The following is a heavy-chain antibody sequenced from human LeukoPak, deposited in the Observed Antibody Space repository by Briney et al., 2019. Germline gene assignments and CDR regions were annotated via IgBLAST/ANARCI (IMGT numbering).Heavy chain of an antibody. Sequence: GGSLRLSCAASGVIFSNYGMHWVRQASGKGLEWVAFIRDDGSNKYYVDSVKGRFTISRDNSKNTLYLQMYSLRDDDTAVYYCAKDIARKQWLVSDYYYMDVWGKGTTVIVSS. CDR1: GVIFSNYG. CDR3: AKDIARKQWLVSDYYYMDV. J-gene: IGHJ6*03. V-gene: IGHV3-30*02. CDR2: IRDDGSNK. D-gene: IGHD6-19*01.